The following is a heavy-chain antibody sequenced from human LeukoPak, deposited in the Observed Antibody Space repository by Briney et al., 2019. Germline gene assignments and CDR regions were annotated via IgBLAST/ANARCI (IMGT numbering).Heavy chain of an antibody. D-gene: IGHD2-15*01. V-gene: IGHV3-74*01. Sequence: PGGALRLSRAAPGFTFRSYWMDWVRQAPRKGPVWVSRINSDGSSTSYADSVKGRFTISRDNAKNTLYLQMNSLRAEDTAVYYCARNVLPGYFDYWGQGTLVTVSS. CDR3: ARNVLPGYFDY. CDR2: INSDGSST. CDR1: GFTFRSYW. J-gene: IGHJ4*02.